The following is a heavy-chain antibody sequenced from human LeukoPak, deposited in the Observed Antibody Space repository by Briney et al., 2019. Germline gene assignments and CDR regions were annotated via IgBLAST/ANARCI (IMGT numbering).Heavy chain of an antibody. Sequence: TSETLSLTCAVYGGSFSGYYWSWIRQPPGKGLEWIGEINHSGSTNYNPSLKSRVTISVDTSKNQFSLKLSSVTAADTAVYYCARDDGYYYYYYYMDVWGKGTTVTVSS. V-gene: IGHV4-34*01. CDR2: INHSGST. CDR1: GGSFSGYY. D-gene: IGHD1-1*01. CDR3: ARDDGYYYYYYYMDV. J-gene: IGHJ6*03.